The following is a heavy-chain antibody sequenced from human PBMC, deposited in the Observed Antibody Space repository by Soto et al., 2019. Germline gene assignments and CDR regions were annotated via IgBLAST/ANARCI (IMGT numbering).Heavy chain of an antibody. CDR2: ILVGSNT. Sequence: PGGTLSLSCAASGFPCSSNGMRCVRQGTGKGLVWVSSILVGSNTHQRDSVKGRFTISRDNSKITVFLQTNSLTDGDTAVYYCAKATATGGGAFDICGQGTMVTVSS. D-gene: IGHD2-8*02. CDR3: AKATATGGGAFDI. J-gene: IGHJ3*02. V-gene: IGHV3-23*01. CDR1: GFPCSSNG.